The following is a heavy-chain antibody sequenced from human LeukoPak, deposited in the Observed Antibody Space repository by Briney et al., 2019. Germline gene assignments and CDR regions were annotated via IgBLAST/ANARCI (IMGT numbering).Heavy chain of an antibody. CDR2: ISSSGGTT. CDR1: GFTFSRYA. CDR3: AKSMTTVLLDAFDI. J-gene: IGHJ3*02. Sequence: PGGSLRLSCAASGFTFSRYAMNWVRQAPGKGLEWVSGISSSGGTTSYADSVKGRFTMSRDNSKNTLYLQMNSLRAEDTAVYYCAKSMTTVLLDAFDIWGQGTMVTVSS. V-gene: IGHV3-23*01. D-gene: IGHD4-17*01.